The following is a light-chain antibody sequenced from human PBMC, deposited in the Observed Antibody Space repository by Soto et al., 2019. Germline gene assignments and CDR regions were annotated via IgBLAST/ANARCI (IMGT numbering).Light chain of an antibody. Sequence: EIVLTQSPGTLSLSPGERATLSCRASQSVSSSYLAWYQQKPGQAPRLLIYGASSRATGIPDRFSGSGSGTDCPLTINRLELEDFAVYYCHQYGSSPYTFGQGTKLEI. CDR3: HQYGSSPYT. J-gene: IGKJ2*01. V-gene: IGKV3-20*01. CDR2: GAS. CDR1: QSVSSSY.